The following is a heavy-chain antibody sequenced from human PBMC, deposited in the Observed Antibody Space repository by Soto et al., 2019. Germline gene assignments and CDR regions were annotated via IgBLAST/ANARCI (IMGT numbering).Heavy chain of an antibody. V-gene: IGHV3-30-3*01. J-gene: IGHJ6*02. Sequence: PGGSLRLSCAASGSTFSSYAMHWVRQAPGKGLEWVAVISYDGSNKYYADSVKGRFTISRDNSKNTLYLQMNSLRAEDTAVYYCARDFRGVAAGYRRRFYYYYYGMDVWGQGTTVTVSS. D-gene: IGHD6-13*01. CDR2: ISYDGSNK. CDR1: GSTFSSYA. CDR3: ARDFRGVAAGYRRRFYYYYYGMDV.